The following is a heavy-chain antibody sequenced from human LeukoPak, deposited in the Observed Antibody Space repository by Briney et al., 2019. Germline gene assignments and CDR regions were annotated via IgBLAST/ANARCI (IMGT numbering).Heavy chain of an antibody. CDR2: ISWNSGSI. Sequence: GRSLRLSCAASGFTFDDYAMHWVRQAPGKGLQWVSSISWNSGSIGYADSVKGRFTISRDNAKKFLYLQMNSLRAEDTALYYCARVVLSRGERDYWGQGTLVTVSS. V-gene: IGHV3-9*01. CDR3: ARVVLSRGERDY. CDR1: GFTFDDYA. J-gene: IGHJ4*02. D-gene: IGHD5-24*01.